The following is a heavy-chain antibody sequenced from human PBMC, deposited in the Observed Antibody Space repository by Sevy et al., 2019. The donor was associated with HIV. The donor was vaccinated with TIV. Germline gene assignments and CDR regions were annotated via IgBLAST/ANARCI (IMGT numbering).Heavy chain of an antibody. CDR1: GFTFSSYA. V-gene: IGHV3-30-3*01. D-gene: IGHD2-2*01. CDR2: ISYDGSNK. J-gene: IGHJ6*02. CDR3: ARDFGYCISTSCYGYYYYGMDV. Sequence: GGSLRLSCAASGFTFSSYAMHWVRQAPGKGLEWVAVISYDGSNKYYADSVKGRFTISRDNSKNTLYLQMNSLRAEDKAVYYCARDFGYCISTSCYGYYYYGMDVWGQGTTVTVSS.